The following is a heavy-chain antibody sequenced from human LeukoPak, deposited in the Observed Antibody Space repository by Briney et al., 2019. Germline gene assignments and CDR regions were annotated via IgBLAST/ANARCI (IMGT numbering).Heavy chain of an antibody. Sequence: PGGSLRLSCSASGFTFSSYAMSWVRQAPGKGLEWVSAIRASGGTAYYADSVKGRFTISRDNSKNTLYLQMNSLRAEDTAVYYCARYLGSGWNDAFDIWGQGTMVTVSS. J-gene: IGHJ3*02. CDR2: IRASGGTA. CDR1: GFTFSSYA. V-gene: IGHV3-23*01. CDR3: ARYLGSGWNDAFDI. D-gene: IGHD6-19*01.